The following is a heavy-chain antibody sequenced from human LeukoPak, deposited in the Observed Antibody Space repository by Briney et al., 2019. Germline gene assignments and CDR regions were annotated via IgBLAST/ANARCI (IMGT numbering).Heavy chain of an antibody. J-gene: IGHJ4*02. D-gene: IGHD5-24*01. CDR2: ISAYNGYT. Sequence: ASVKVSCKASGYTFTSYGISWVRQAPGQGLEWMGWISAYNGYTNYAQKLQGRVTMTTDTSTSTAYMELRSLRSDDTAVYYCATKMATKGSFEYWGQGTLVTVSS. CDR3: ATKMATKGSFEY. V-gene: IGHV1-18*01. CDR1: GYTFTSYG.